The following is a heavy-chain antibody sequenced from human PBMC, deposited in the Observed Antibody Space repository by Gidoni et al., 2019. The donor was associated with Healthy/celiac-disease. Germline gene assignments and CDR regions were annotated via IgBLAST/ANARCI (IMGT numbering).Heavy chain of an antibody. CDR1: GWSFSGYY. CDR3: ARARWLPHRDMDV. V-gene: IGHV4-34*01. CDR2: INHSGST. J-gene: IGHJ6*02. D-gene: IGHD5-12*01. Sequence: QVQLQQWGAGLLTPSETLSLTCAVYGWSFSGYYWSWIRQPPGKGLEWIRGINHSGSTNSNPSLKSRVTISVDTSKNQFSLKLSSVTAADTAVYYCARARWLPHRDMDVWGQGTTVTVSS.